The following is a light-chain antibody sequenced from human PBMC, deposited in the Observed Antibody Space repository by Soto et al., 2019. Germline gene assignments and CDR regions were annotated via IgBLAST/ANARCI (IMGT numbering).Light chain of an antibody. Sequence: EIVLTQSPGTLSLSPGERATLSCRASQSVSSSYLAWYQQKPGQAPRLLIYGASSRATGIPDRFSGSGSGTAFNLTISRMEPENFAVYFCQQYGRSPYTFGQGTTLEIK. CDR2: GAS. V-gene: IGKV3-20*01. J-gene: IGKJ2*01. CDR3: QQYGRSPYT. CDR1: QSVSSSY.